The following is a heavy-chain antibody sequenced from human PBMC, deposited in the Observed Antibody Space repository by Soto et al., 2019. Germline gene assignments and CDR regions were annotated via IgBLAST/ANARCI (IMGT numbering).Heavy chain of an antibody. CDR3: AKETYYYYGMDV. CDR2: IYYSGNT. CDR1: GGSIRSGGYY. V-gene: IGHV4-31*03. J-gene: IGHJ6*02. Sequence: PSETLSLTCTVSGGSIRSGGYYWSWVRQNPRRGLEWIGNIYYSGNTYYNPSLKSRLTISVDTSKNQFSLNLSSVTAADTAVYYCAKETYYYYGMDVWGQGTTVTVSS.